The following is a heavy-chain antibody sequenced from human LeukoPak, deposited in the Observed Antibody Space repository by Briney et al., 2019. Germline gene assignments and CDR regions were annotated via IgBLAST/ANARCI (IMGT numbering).Heavy chain of an antibody. D-gene: IGHD2-2*01. Sequence: GESLKISCKGSGYSFTSYWIGWVRQMPGKGLEWMGIIYPGDSDTRYSPSFQGQVTISADKSISTAYLQWSSLKASDTAMYYCARRNQDCSSTSCYASGMDVWGQGTTVTVSS. CDR1: GYSFTSYW. CDR2: IYPGDSDT. J-gene: IGHJ6*02. V-gene: IGHV5-51*01. CDR3: ARRNQDCSSTSCYASGMDV.